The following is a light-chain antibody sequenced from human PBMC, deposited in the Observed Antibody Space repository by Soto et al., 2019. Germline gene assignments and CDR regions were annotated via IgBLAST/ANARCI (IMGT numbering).Light chain of an antibody. Sequence: QSVVTQPPSVSGAPGQRVTISCTGTSSNIGAGYDVHWYQHLPGTAPKLLIYSNTIRPSGVPDRFSGSKSGTSASLAITGLQAEDEADYYCQSYDRSLRGYVFGTGTKLTVL. CDR2: SNT. J-gene: IGLJ1*01. CDR1: SSNIGAGYD. CDR3: QSYDRSLRGYV. V-gene: IGLV1-40*01.